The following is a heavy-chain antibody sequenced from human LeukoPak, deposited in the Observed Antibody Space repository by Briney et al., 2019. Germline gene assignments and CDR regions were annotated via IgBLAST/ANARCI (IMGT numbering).Heavy chain of an antibody. Sequence: SGTLSLTCAVSGASINSSNWWSWVRQPPGMGPEWIGDIYHSGSTNYNPSPKSRVTMSVDKSKNQFSLKLNSVTAADTAVYYCARVPFGGESYFDCWGQGTLVTVSS. CDR1: GASINSSNW. V-gene: IGHV4-4*02. D-gene: IGHD3-3*01. CDR2: IYHSGST. J-gene: IGHJ4*02. CDR3: ARVPFGGESYFDC.